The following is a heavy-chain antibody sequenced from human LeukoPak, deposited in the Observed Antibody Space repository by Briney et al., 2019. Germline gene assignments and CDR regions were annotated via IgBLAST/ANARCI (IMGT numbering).Heavy chain of an antibody. V-gene: IGHV3-30*03. D-gene: IGHD2-21*02. CDR2: LPNDGTEK. J-gene: IGHJ3*02. CDR3: ATRGEVVTAVGAFDI. Sequence: GGSLRLSCVASGFAFISYGMHWVRQAPGKGLEWVAVLPNDGTEKYYADSVKGRFTISRDNSKNTLYPQMNSLRAEDTAVYYCATRGEVVTAVGAFDIWGQGTMVTVSS. CDR1: GFAFISYG.